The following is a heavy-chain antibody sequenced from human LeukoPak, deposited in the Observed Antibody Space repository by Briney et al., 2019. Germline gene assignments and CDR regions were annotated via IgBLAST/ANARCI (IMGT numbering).Heavy chain of an antibody. CDR1: GYTFTAYY. J-gene: IGHJ4*02. Sequence: SVKVSCKASGYTFTAYYMYWVRQAPGQGLEWMGRIIPILGIANYAQKFQGRVTITADKSTSTAYMELSSLRSEDTAVYYCASEVGRTVVTAMSPDYWGQGTLVTVSS. D-gene: IGHD4-23*01. V-gene: IGHV1-69*04. CDR3: ASEVGRTVVTAMSPDY. CDR2: IIPILGIA.